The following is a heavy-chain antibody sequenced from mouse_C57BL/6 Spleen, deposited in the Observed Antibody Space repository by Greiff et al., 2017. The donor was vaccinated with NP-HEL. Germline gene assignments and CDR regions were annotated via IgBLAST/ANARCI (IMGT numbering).Heavy chain of an antibody. J-gene: IGHJ3*01. CDR2: IDPSDSYT. Sequence: QVQLQQPGAELVMPGASVKLSCKASGYTFTSYWMHWVKQRPGQGLEWIGEIDPSDSYTNYNQKFKGKSTLTVDKSSSTAYMQLSSLTSEDSAVYYGAREGDYGSSPDWFAYWGQGTLVTVSA. D-gene: IGHD1-1*01. V-gene: IGHV1-69*01. CDR1: GYTFTSYW. CDR3: AREGDYGSSPDWFAY.